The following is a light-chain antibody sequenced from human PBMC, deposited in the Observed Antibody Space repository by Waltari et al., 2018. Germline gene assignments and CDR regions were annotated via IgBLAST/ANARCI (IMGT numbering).Light chain of an antibody. CDR3: QQYFKSPPT. Sequence: DIVMTQSPDSLAVSLGERATISCKSSQNVLFASNNKNYLAWYQHKPRQPPKLLFFWASTREAGVPDRFSAGGSATDFTLTINTLQAEDVAVYSCQQYFKSPPTFGQGTRVEIK. J-gene: IGKJ1*01. V-gene: IGKV4-1*01. CDR1: QNVLFASNNKNY. CDR2: WAS.